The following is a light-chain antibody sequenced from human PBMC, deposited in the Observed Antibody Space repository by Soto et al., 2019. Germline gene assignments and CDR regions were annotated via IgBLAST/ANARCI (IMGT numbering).Light chain of an antibody. CDR3: QQYYSTPFT. CDR2: WAS. V-gene: IGKV4-1*01. CDR1: QSVLYSSNNKNY. J-gene: IGKJ3*01. Sequence: DIVMTQSPDSLAVSLGERATINCKSSQSVLYSSNNKNYLAWYQQKPGQPPKLLIYWASTRESGVPDRFSGSGSGTDFTLTISSLQAEYLAVYYCQQYYSTPFTCGPGTKVDIK.